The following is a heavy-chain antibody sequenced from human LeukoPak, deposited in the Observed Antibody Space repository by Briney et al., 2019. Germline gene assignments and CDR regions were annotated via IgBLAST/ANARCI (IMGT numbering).Heavy chain of an antibody. CDR3: AKDLGWEPDAFDI. J-gene: IGHJ3*02. CDR1: GFTFSSYA. Sequence: GRCLRLSCAASGFTFSSYAMSWVSQAPGKGLEWVSAISGSGGSTYYADSVKGRFTISRDNSKNTLYLQMNSLRAEDTAVYYCAKDLGWEPDAFDIWGQGTMVTVSS. CDR2: ISGSGGST. D-gene: IGHD1-26*01. V-gene: IGHV3-23*01.